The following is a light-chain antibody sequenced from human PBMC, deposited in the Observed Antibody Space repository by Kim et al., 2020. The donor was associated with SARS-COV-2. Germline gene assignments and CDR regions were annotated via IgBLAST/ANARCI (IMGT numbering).Light chain of an antibody. V-gene: IGLV6-57*03. CDR3: QSYNRSNVV. CDR2: EDD. J-gene: IGLJ2*01. CDR1: SGSVDYNV. Sequence: GKTGAVPSPRRSGSVDYNVVRWYRQGPCGVPTTVIYEDDQRPAGVSDRFSGSIDNSANSASLTISGLKTDDEADYYCQSYNRSNVVFGGGTQLTVL.